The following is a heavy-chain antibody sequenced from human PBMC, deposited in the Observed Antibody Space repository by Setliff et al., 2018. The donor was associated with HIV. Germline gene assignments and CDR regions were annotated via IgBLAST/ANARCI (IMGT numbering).Heavy chain of an antibody. CDR1: GYTFTSYD. Sequence: ASVKVSCKASGYTFTSYDINWVRQATGQGLEWMGWMNPNSGNTGYAQKFQGRVTMTRNTSISTAYMELSSLRSEDTAVYYCAVGGWELLPDAFDIWGQGTMVTVSS. J-gene: IGHJ3*02. D-gene: IGHD1-26*01. CDR3: AVGGWELLPDAFDI. CDR2: MNPNSGNT. V-gene: IGHV1-8*02.